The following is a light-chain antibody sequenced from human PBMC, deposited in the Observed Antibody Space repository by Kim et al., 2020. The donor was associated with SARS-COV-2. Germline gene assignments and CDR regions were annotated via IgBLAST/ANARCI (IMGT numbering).Light chain of an antibody. CDR1: NSDVGAYVY. Sequence: QSVLTQPASVSGSPGQSITISCTGTNSDVGAYVYVSWYQQHPGRAPKLMIYDVDHRPSGVSNRFSGSRSGNTASLTISGLQAEDEADYYCSSYATSDTLLFGGGTQLTVL. CDR2: DVD. J-gene: IGLJ2*01. V-gene: IGLV2-14*03. CDR3: SSYATSDTLL.